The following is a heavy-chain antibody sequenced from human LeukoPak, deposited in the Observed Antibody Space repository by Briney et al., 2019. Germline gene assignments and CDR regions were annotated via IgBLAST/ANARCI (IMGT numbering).Heavy chain of an antibody. V-gene: IGHV4-34*01. Sequence: SETLSLTCAVYGGSFSGYYWSWIRQPPGKGLEWIGEINHSGSTNHNPSLKSRVTISVDTSKNQFSLKLSSVTAADTAVYYCARAPGWFDPWGQGTLVTVSS. CDR3: ARAPGWFDP. J-gene: IGHJ5*02. CDR2: INHSGST. CDR1: GGSFSGYY.